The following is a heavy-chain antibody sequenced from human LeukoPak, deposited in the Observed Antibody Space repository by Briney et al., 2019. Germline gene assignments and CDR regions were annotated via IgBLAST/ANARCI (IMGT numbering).Heavy chain of an antibody. D-gene: IGHD5-18*01. V-gene: IGHV3-23*01. Sequence: PGGSLRLSCAASGFTFSSYAMSWVRQAPGKGLEWVSAISGSGGSTYYADSVKGRFTISRDNSKNPLYLQMNSLRAEDTGVYCCAKTRGYSYGLFDYWGQGTLVTVSS. J-gene: IGHJ4*02. CDR3: AKTRGYSYGLFDY. CDR1: GFTFSSYA. CDR2: ISGSGGST.